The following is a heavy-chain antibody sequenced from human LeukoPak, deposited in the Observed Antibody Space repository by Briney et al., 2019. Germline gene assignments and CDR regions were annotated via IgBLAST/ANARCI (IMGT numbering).Heavy chain of an antibody. V-gene: IGHV3-21*01. J-gene: IGHJ4*02. Sequence: GGSLRLSCAASGFTFDDYGMSWVRQAPGKGLEWVSFISSSSSYIYYADSLKGRFTISRDNAKNSLYLQMNSLRAEDTAVYYCARGTMFPYYFDYWGQGTLVTVSS. D-gene: IGHD3-10*02. CDR1: GFTFDDYG. CDR2: ISSSSSYI. CDR3: ARGTMFPYYFDY.